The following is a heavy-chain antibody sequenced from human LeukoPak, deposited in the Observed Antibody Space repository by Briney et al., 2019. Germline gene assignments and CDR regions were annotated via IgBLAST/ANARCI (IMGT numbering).Heavy chain of an antibody. D-gene: IGHD2-2*02. CDR1: TYSFSRFS. CDR2: ISSSSGTI. V-gene: IGHV3-48*01. CDR3: ARDGVGVVPAAIEYFQH. Sequence: GGSLRLSCESSTYSFSRFSMNWVRQAPGKGLEWLAYISSSSGTIWYADTVQGRFNISRDNSRNTLYLQMNSLRAEDTALYYCARDGVGVVPAAIEYFQHWGQGTLVTVSS. J-gene: IGHJ1*01.